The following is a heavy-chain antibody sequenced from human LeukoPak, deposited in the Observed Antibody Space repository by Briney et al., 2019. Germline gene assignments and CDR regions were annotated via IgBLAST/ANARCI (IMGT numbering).Heavy chain of an antibody. V-gene: IGHV3-21*01. CDR1: GFTFSSYS. J-gene: IGHJ5*02. CDR2: ISSSSSYI. Sequence: GGSLRLSCAASGFTFSSYSMNWVRQAPGKGLEWVSSISSSSSYIYYADSVKGRFTISRDNTKNSLYLQMNSLRAEDTAVYYCARGVSGWFDPWGQGTLVTVSS. CDR3: ARGVSGWFDP.